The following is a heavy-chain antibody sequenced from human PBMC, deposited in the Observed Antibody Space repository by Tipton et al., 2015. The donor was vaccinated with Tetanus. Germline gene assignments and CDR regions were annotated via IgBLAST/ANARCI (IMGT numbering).Heavy chain of an antibody. J-gene: IGHJ5*02. Sequence: TLSLTCTVSGSSITSTTHYWGWIRQAPGKGLEWIGIIYYSGSTYYNASLRSRVTISVDTSKNHFSLNLSSVTAADTAVYYCAFLPKHWLVPSFDPWGQGTLVTVSS. CDR2: IYYSGST. CDR1: GSSITSTTHY. CDR3: AFLPKHWLVPSFDP. V-gene: IGHV4-39*02. D-gene: IGHD6-19*01.